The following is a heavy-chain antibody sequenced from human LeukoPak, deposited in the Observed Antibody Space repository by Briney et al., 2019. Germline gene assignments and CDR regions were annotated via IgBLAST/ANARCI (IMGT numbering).Heavy chain of an antibody. D-gene: IGHD3-10*01. J-gene: IGHJ6*04. CDR3: ARDRAVRGQYGMDV. CDR1: GFTFSSYR. CDR2: IKQDGSEK. Sequence: GGSLRLSCAASGFTFSSYRMSWVRQAPGKGLGWVANIKQDGSEKYYVDSVKGRFTISRDNAKNSLYLQMNSLRAEDTAVYYCARDRAVRGQYGMDVWGKGTTVTVSS. V-gene: IGHV3-7*03.